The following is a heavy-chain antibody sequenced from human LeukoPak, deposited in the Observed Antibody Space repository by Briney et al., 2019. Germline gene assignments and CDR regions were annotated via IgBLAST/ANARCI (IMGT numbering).Heavy chain of an antibody. J-gene: IGHJ4*02. CDR3: ARGGDIVLMVYATNFDS. Sequence: ASVKVSCKASGYTFTSYDINWVRQATGQGLEWMGWINPNSGNTGYAQKFQGRVTMTRDTSISTAYMELSSLRSEDTAMYYCARGGDIVLMVYATNFDSWGQGTLVTVSS. CDR1: GYTFTSYD. CDR2: INPNSGNT. D-gene: IGHD2-8*01. V-gene: IGHV1-8*01.